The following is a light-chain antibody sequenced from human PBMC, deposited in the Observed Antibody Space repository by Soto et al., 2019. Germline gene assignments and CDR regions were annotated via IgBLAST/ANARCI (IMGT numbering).Light chain of an antibody. Sequence: AIRMTQSPSSFSASTGDRVTITCRASQGISSYLAWYQQKPGKAPKLLIYAATTLQSGVPSRISSSESGTDFTLTISCLQAEDYGTGYGQRYYCYPPTFGQGPKVEIK. CDR1: QGISSY. J-gene: IGKJ1*01. CDR2: AAT. CDR3: QRYYCYPPT. V-gene: IGKV1-8*01.